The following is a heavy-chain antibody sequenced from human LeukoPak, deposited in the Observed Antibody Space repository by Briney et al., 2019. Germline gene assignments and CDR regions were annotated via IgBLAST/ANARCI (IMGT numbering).Heavy chain of an antibody. D-gene: IGHD3-16*01. V-gene: IGHV3-30*02. Sequence: GGSLRLSCAASGFTFSSYAMHWVRQAPGKGLEWVAFIRYDGSNKYYADSVKGRFTISRDNSKNTLYLQMNSLRAEDTAVYYCAKQGWYYDYVWGSSNLYYYYYYMDVWGKGTTVTVSS. J-gene: IGHJ6*03. CDR1: GFTFSSYA. CDR3: AKQGWYYDYVWGSSNLYYYYYYMDV. CDR2: IRYDGSNK.